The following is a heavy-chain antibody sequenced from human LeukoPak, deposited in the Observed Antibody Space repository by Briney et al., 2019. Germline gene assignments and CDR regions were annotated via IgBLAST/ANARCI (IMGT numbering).Heavy chain of an antibody. CDR3: AELGITMIGGV. CDR2: ITSSSSYI. CDR1: GFTFSSYS. V-gene: IGHV3-21*01. Sequence: GGSLRLSCAASGFTFSSYSMSWVRQAPGKGLEWVSSITSSSSYIYYADSVKGRFTISRDNAKNSLYLQMNSLRAEDTAVYYCAELGITMIGGVWGKGTTVTISS. J-gene: IGHJ6*04. D-gene: IGHD3-10*02.